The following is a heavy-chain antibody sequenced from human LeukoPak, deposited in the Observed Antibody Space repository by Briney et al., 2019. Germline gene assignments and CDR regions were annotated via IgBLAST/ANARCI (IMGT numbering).Heavy chain of an antibody. V-gene: IGHV3-48*02. D-gene: IGHD5-24*01. CDR3: ARGASRGFDY. Sequence: GGSLRLTCAASGFTFSTYSMNWVRQPPGKGLEWVSYISSSSSTMYYADSVKGRFTISRDNAKNSLYLQMNSLRDEDTAVFYCARGASRGFDYWGHGALVTVSS. J-gene: IGHJ4*01. CDR2: ISSSSSTM. CDR1: GFTFSTYS.